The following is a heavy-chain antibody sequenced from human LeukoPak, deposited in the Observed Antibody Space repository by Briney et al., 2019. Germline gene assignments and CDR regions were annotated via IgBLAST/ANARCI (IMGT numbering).Heavy chain of an antibody. CDR3: ASPYCYVSRIDP. D-gene: IGHD2-2*01. J-gene: IGHJ5*02. CDR1: GGSISSGDDS. V-gene: IGHV4-30-4*01. CDR2: MSYNGST. Sequence: SETLSLTCSISGGSISSGDDSWSWIRQPPGKGLEWMHDMSYNGSTYYNPYLKRRVTMSADTSTKQLYLKLGCVTAADTAVYYYASPYCYVSRIDPWGQGILVTVSS.